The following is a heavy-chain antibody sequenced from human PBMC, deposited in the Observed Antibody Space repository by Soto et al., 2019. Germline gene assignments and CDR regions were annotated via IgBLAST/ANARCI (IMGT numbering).Heavy chain of an antibody. V-gene: IGHV3-23*01. CDR1: GFTFSSYA. CDR3: AKDPIDSYYLTGYYQRIPRPDY. D-gene: IGHD3-9*01. CDR2: ISGSGGST. J-gene: IGHJ4*02. Sequence: GGSLRLSCAASGFTFSSYAMSWVRQAPGKGLEWVSAISGSGGSTYYADSVKGRFTISRDNSKNTLYLQMNSLRAEDTAVYYCAKDPIDSYYLTGYYQRIPRPDYWGQGTLVTVSS.